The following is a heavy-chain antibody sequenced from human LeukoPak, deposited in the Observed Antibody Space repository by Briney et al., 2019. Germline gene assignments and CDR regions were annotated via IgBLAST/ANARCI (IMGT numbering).Heavy chain of an antibody. CDR3: ARDYCSGGSCIGY. J-gene: IGHJ4*02. Sequence: PGGSPRLSCAASEXTFSTYAMSWVRQAPGKGLEWVSTISGGGDATYYADSVKGRFTISRDNSKNTVYLQMNSLRAEDTAVYYCARDYCSGGSCIGYWGQGTLVTVSS. V-gene: IGHV3-23*01. CDR1: EXTFSTYA. D-gene: IGHD2-15*01. CDR2: ISGGGDAT.